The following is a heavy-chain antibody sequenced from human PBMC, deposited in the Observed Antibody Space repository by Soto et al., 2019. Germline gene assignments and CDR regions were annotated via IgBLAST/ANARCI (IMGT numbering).Heavy chain of an antibody. CDR1: GFTFSSYA. J-gene: IGHJ6*02. D-gene: IGHD6-13*01. V-gene: IGHV3-23*01. Sequence: QLGGPLRLSCAASGFTFSSYAMSWVRQAPGKGLEWVSAISGSGGSKYYADSVKGRFTISRDNSKNTLYLQMNSLRAEDTAVYYCAKGSGSSWYLINYYGMDVWGQGTTVTVSS. CDR2: ISGSGGSK. CDR3: AKGSGSSWYLINYYGMDV.